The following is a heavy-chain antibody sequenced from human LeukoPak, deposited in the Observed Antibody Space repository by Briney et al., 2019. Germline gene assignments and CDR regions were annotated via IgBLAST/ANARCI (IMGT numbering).Heavy chain of an antibody. CDR2: IYYSGST. V-gene: IGHV4-39*01. D-gene: IGHD6-19*01. CDR3: ATTYSSGWYNYCYYMDV. Sequence: SETLSLTCTVSGGSISSSSYYWGWIRQPPGKGLEWIGSIYYSGSTYYNPSLKSRVTISVDTSKNQFSLKLSSVTAADTAVYYCATTYSSGWYNYCYYMDVWGKGTTVTVSS. CDR1: GGSISSSSYY. J-gene: IGHJ6*03.